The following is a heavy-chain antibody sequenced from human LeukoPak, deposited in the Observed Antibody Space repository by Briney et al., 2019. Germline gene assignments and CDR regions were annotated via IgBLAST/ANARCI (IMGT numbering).Heavy chain of an antibody. V-gene: IGHV1-2*02. CDR2: INPNSGGT. Sequence: ASVKVSCKASGYTLTGYYMHWVRQAHGQGLEWMGWINPNSGGTNYAQKFQGRVTMTRDTSISTAYMELSRLRSDDTAVYYCASLAPPGYGDYEGYFDYWGQGTLVTVSS. D-gene: IGHD4-17*01. J-gene: IGHJ4*02. CDR1: GYTLTGYY. CDR3: ASLAPPGYGDYEGYFDY.